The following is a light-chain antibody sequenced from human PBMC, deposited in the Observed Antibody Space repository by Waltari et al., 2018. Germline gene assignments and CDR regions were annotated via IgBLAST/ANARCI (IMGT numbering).Light chain of an antibody. CDR1: QSLVHSDGNTY. J-gene: IGKJ2*01. CDR3: MQGTHWPYT. Sequence: DVVLTQSPIPLPVTPGQPAYISCWSTQSLVHSDGNTYLYWFQHRPGQPPRRLIYKAFNRDGGVPDRFSGSGSGTDFTLKISRVEAEDVGVYYCMQGTHWPYTFGQGTELE. V-gene: IGKV2-30*02. CDR2: KAF.